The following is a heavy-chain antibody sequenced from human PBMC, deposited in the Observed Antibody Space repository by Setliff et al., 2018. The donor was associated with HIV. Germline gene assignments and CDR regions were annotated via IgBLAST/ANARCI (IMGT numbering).Heavy chain of an antibody. V-gene: IGHV4-39*01. D-gene: IGHD7-27*01. J-gene: IGHJ6*03. CDR2: AHSSGNT. Sequence: SETLSLTCTASGDSISSRFHWGWIRQPPGKGLEWIAIAHSSGNTYYNPSLESRVTIAVDMSKSQVSLNLTSVTAADTAVYFCARQAGTYWGFVYYMDVCGKGTTVTVSS. CDR1: GDSISSRFH. CDR3: ARQAGTYWGFVYYMDV.